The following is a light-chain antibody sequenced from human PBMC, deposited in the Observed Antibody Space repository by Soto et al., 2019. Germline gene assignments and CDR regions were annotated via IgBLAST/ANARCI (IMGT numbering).Light chain of an antibody. CDR2: AAS. Sequence: DIQMTQSPSSLSASVGDRVTITCRASQSISSYLNWYQQKPGKAPKLLIYAASSLQSGVPSRFSGSGSGTDFTLTISSLQPKDFATYYWQQSYSTPGSLTFGGGTKVEIK. J-gene: IGKJ4*01. CDR3: QQSYSTPGSLT. V-gene: IGKV1-39*01. CDR1: QSISSY.